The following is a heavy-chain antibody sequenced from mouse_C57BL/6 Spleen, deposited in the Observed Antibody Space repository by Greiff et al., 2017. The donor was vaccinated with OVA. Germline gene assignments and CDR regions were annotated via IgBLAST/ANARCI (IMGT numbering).Heavy chain of an antibody. CDR3: AGYGSSSYYAMDY. Sequence: VQLQQSGAELVKPGASVKMSCKASGYTFTSYWITWVKQRPGQGLEWIGDIYPGSGSTNYNEKFKSKATLTVDTSSSTAYMQLSSLTYEDSDVYYCAGYGSSSYYAMDYWGQGTSVTVSS. CDR2: IYPGSGST. D-gene: IGHD1-1*01. J-gene: IGHJ4*01. CDR1: GYTFTSYW. V-gene: IGHV1-55*01.